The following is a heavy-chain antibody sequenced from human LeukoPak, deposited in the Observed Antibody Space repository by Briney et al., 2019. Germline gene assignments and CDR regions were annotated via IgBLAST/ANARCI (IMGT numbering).Heavy chain of an antibody. Sequence: GGSLRLSCTASGFTFSNYAMSWVRQAPGKGLEWVSSISSSSSYIYYADSVKGRFTISRDNAKNSLYLQMNSLRAEDTAVYYCARDPTGYNRRDYFDYWGQGTLVTVSS. CDR1: GFTFSNYA. CDR2: ISSSSSYI. D-gene: IGHD5-24*01. J-gene: IGHJ4*02. CDR3: ARDPTGYNRRDYFDY. V-gene: IGHV3-21*01.